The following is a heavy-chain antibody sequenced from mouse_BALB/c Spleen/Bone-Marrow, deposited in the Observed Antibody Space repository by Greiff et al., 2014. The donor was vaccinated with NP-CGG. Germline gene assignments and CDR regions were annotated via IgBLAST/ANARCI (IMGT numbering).Heavy chain of an antibody. CDR1: GYTFTSYW. V-gene: IGHV1-69*02. D-gene: IGHD1-1*01. CDR3: TREGYYGSSYVGY. Sequence: VQLQESGAELVRPGASVKLSCKASGYTFTSYWINWVKQRPGQGPEWIGNIYPSDSYTNYNQKFKDKATLTVDKSSSTAYMQLSSPTSEDSAVYYCTREGYYGSSYVGYWGQGTTLTVSS. J-gene: IGHJ2*01. CDR2: IYPSDSYT.